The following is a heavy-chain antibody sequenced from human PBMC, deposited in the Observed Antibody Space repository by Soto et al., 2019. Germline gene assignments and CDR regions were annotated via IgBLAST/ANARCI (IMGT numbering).Heavy chain of an antibody. CDR3: ARDLGNNYGSFAY. Sequence: SLRLSCVAPGFTFSNYAMNWVRQAPGKGLEWVAVISYDGSNKYYADSVKGRITISRDNSRNTLYLQMNNLRAEDTAMYYCARDLGNNYGSFAYWGQGTLVTVSS. V-gene: IGHV3-30-3*01. J-gene: IGHJ4*02. D-gene: IGHD4-17*01. CDR1: GFTFSNYA. CDR2: ISYDGSNK.